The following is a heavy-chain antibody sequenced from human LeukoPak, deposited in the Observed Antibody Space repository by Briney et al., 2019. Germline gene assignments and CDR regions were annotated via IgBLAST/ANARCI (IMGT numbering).Heavy chain of an antibody. CDR1: GYHIKKYW. V-gene: IGHV5-51*01. Sequence: LGGSLQISCKGSGYHIKKYWIGWVRQMPGKGLEWMGIIYHADSDIRYSPSFQGQVTISADKSISTVYLQSSSLKASDTAMYYCARQEYCSGGSCYTWFDPWGQGTLVTVSS. D-gene: IGHD2-15*01. J-gene: IGHJ5*02. CDR3: ARQEYCSGGSCYTWFDP. CDR2: IYHADSDI.